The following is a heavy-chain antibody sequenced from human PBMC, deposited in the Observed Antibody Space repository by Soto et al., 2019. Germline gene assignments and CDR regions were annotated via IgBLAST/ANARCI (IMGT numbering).Heavy chain of an antibody. J-gene: IGHJ6*02. CDR1: VGSIISSHW. CDR3: VRDADETAIVPAPWLV. D-gene: IGHD2-21*02. Sequence: SETLSLTCAVSVGSIISSHWCGWVRQAPGKGLEWIGEIYHSGSTNYNPSLKSRITMSVDKSKNQFSVNLSSVTAADTAVYYCVRDADETAIVPAPWLVWGRGTMVTVSS. CDR2: IYHSGST. V-gene: IGHV4-4*02.